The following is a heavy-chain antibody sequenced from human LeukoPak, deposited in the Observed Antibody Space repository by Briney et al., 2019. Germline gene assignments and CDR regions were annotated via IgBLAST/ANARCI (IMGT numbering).Heavy chain of an antibody. J-gene: IGHJ4*02. CDR3: TTNGVIWFGELLPDY. CDR1: GFTFSNAW. V-gene: IGHV3-15*01. D-gene: IGHD3-10*01. CDR2: IKSKTDGGTT. Sequence: PGGSLRLSCAASGFTFSNAWMSWVRQAPGKGLEWVGRIKSKTDGGTTGYAAPVKGRFTISRDDSKNTLYLQMNSLKTEDTAVYYCTTNGVIWFGELLPDYWGQGTLVTVSS.